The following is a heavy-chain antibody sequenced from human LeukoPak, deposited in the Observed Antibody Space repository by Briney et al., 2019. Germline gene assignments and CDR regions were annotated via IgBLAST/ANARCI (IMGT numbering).Heavy chain of an antibody. CDR1: GFTFSSYV. D-gene: IGHD3-16*01. CDR2: ISHDGII. Sequence: GGSLKLSCETAGFTFSSYVMHWVRRTPGKGLVWVSRISHDGIISYADSVKGRFTISRDNAKNTLYLQMNSLRAEDTAVYYCAGQLFGTWNYWGQGTQVTVSS. J-gene: IGHJ4*02. CDR3: AGQLFGTWNY. V-gene: IGHV3-74*01.